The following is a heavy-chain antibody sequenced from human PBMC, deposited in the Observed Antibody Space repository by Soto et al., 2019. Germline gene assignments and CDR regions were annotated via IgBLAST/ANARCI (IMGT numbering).Heavy chain of an antibody. V-gene: IGHV1-2*04. Sequence: ASVKVSCKASGYSFTDYHIHWVRQAPGQGLEWLGRINPKSVSTSTAQKFQGSVTITTDTSISTASMELTRLTSDDTAIYYCARGDSTDCSNGVCSFFYNHVMDVWGQGTTVTVSS. CDR1: GYSFTDYH. CDR2: INPKSVST. D-gene: IGHD2-8*01. J-gene: IGHJ6*02. CDR3: ARGDSTDCSNGVCSFFYNHVMDV.